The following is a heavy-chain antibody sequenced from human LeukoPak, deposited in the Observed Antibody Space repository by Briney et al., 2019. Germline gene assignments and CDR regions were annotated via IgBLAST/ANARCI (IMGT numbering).Heavy chain of an antibody. CDR1: GFTFSTYD. Sequence: PGGSLRLSCAASGFTFSTYDMNWVRQAPGKGLEWVSSKTTTSTLIYYADSVKGRFTISRDNAKNSLYLQMDSLTAEDTAVYYCSAAAAALDYWGQGTLVTVSS. V-gene: IGHV3-21*01. CDR2: KTTTSTLI. CDR3: SAAAAALDY. J-gene: IGHJ4*02. D-gene: IGHD6-13*01.